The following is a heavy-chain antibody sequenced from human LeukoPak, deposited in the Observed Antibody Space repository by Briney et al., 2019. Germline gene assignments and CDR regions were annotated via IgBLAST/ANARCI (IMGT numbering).Heavy chain of an antibody. J-gene: IGHJ3*02. CDR3: ARETSGRYDAFDI. Sequence: SETLSLTCTVSGGSMSSGDYYWSWIRQPPGKGLEWIGYIYYSGSTYYNPSLKSRVTISVDTSKNQFSLKLSSVTAADTAVYYCARETSGRYDAFDIWGQGTMVTVSS. CDR1: GGSMSSGDYY. D-gene: IGHD1-26*01. CDR2: IYYSGST. V-gene: IGHV4-30-4*08.